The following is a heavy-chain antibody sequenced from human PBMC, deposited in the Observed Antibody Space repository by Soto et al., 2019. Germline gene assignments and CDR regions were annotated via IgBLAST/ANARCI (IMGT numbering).Heavy chain of an antibody. D-gene: IGHD5-12*01. CDR3: TTDKTGYTPRDPDY. V-gene: IGHV3-21*03. CDR1: GFTFSSHT. J-gene: IGHJ4*02. CDR2: ISSSSGYI. Sequence: GGSLRLSCAASGFTFSSHTMNWVRQAPGKGLEWVSSISSSSGYIYYAAPAKGRFTISRDDSKNILYLQMDSLKTEDTAVYYCTTDKTGYTPRDPDYWGQGTLVTVSS.